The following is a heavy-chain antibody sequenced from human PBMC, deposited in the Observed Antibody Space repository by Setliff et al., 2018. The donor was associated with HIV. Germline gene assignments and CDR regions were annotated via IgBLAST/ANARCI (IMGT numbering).Heavy chain of an antibody. CDR2: LYTSGST. CDR1: GGSMRPYY. Sequence: KPSETLSLTCSVSGGSMRPYYWSWVRQPAGKGLEWIGRLYTSGSTIYNPSLRSRVTLSVDTSKNKFSLKLSSVTAADTAVYYCARVFPPIRGAPFGVPPVVFDIWGQGSMVTVSS. CDR3: ARVFPPIRGAPFGVPPVVFDI. J-gene: IGHJ3*02. V-gene: IGHV4-4*07. D-gene: IGHD3-16*01.